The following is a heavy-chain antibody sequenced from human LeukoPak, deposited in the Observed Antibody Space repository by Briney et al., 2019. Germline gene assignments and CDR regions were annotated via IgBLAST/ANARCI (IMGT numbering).Heavy chain of an antibody. Sequence: GGSLRLSCAASGFTFSSYAMHWVRQAPGKGLEWVAVISYDGSNKYYADSVKGRFTISRDNSKNTLYLQMNSLRAEDTAVYYYAKAVGSLYYYGMDVWGKGTSVTVSS. CDR1: GFTFSSYA. V-gene: IGHV3-30*04. J-gene: IGHJ6*04. CDR2: ISYDGSNK. CDR3: AKAVGSLYYYGMDV. D-gene: IGHD1-26*01.